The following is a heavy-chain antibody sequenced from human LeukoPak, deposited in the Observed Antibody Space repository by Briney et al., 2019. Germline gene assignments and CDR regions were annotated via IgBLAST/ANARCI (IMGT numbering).Heavy chain of an antibody. CDR2: ISSSGSTI. Sequence: GGSLRLSCAASGFTFDDYGMNWVRQAPGKGLEWVSYISSSGSTIYYADSVKGRFTISRDNANNSLYLQMNSLRAEDTAVYYCAELGITMIGGVWGKGTTVTISS. J-gene: IGHJ6*04. D-gene: IGHD3-10*02. V-gene: IGHV3-48*03. CDR3: AELGITMIGGV. CDR1: GFTFDDYG.